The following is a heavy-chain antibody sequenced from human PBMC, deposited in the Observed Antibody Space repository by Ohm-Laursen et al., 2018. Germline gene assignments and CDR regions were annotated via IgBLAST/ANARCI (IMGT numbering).Heavy chain of an antibody. CDR2: IRNKPNGGTT. V-gene: IGHV3-71*01. Sequence: GSLRLSCAASGSIFSDCYTSWVRQAPGKGLDWVGFIRNKPNGGTTEQTTSVQGRFTISREESKSIPYLQMNSLRAEDTAVYYCAKDLVWSGRAGYFDYWGQGTLVTVSS. D-gene: IGHD3-3*01. CDR1: GSIFSDCY. J-gene: IGHJ4*02. CDR3: AKDLVWSGRAGYFDY.